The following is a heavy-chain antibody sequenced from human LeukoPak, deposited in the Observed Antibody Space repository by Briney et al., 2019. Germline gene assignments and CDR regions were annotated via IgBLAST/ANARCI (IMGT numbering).Heavy chain of an antibody. J-gene: IGHJ4*02. V-gene: IGHV4-59*01. CDR1: GGSISTYY. Sequence: SETLSLTCTVSGGSISTYYWSWIRQPPGKGLEWIGYISYSGSTKFNPSLRSRVTISADTSKNQISLKLNSVTAADTAVYYCARHFSGAAAPLPFDYWGQGTLVTVSS. CDR2: ISYSGST. D-gene: IGHD6-13*01. CDR3: ARHFSGAAAPLPFDY.